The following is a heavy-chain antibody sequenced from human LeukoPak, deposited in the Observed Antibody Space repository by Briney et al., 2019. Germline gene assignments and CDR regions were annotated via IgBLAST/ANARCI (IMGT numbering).Heavy chain of an antibody. CDR3: AKVKGRIVATIRSPWYFDY. D-gene: IGHD5-12*01. V-gene: IGHV3-23*01. CDR2: ISGSGGST. J-gene: IGHJ4*02. CDR1: GFTFSSYA. Sequence: GGSLRLSCAASGFTFSSYAMSWVRQAPGKGLEWVSAISGSGGSTYYADSVKGRFTISRDNSKNTLYLQMNSLRAEDTAVYYCAKVKGRIVATIRSPWYFDYWGQGTLVTVS.